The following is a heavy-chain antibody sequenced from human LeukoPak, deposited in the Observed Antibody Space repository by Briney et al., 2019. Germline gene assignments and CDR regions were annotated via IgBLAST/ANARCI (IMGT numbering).Heavy chain of an antibody. V-gene: IGHV1-2*02. CDR2: INPNSGGT. Sequence: VASVKVSCKASGYTFTGYYMHWVRQAPGQGLEWMGWINPNSGGTNYAQKFQGRVTMTRDTSISTAYMELSRLRSDDTAVYYCARALGAPYYYDSSGSSNDAFDIWGQGTMVTVSS. D-gene: IGHD3-22*01. CDR1: GYTFTGYY. J-gene: IGHJ3*02. CDR3: ARALGAPYYYDSSGSSNDAFDI.